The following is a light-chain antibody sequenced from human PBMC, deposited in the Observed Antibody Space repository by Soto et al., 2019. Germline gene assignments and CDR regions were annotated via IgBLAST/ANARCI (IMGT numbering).Light chain of an antibody. J-gene: IGKJ2*01. CDR2: GAS. CDR3: QHHDRSPYT. Sequence: EIVLTQSPGTLSLSPGERATLSCRASQSVTSSYLAWYQQKPGQAPRLLIYGASSRATGIPDRFSGRGSGTDFTLTISRLEPEDSAVYFCQHHDRSPYTFGQGTKLEIK. CDR1: QSVTSSY. V-gene: IGKV3-20*01.